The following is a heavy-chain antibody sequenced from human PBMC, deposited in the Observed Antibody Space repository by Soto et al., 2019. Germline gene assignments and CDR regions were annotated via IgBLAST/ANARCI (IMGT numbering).Heavy chain of an antibody. CDR3: ATDFGSGSYYPDY. CDR1: GGSISSGSYY. V-gene: IGHV4-31*03. D-gene: IGHD3-10*01. Sequence: QVQLQESGPGLVKPSQTLSLTCTVSGGSISSGSYYWSWIRQHPGTGLEWIGYIYYGGNTYYTPSLKCRVSISVDTAKNQFSLKVNSVTAADTAVYYCATDFGSGSYYPDYWGQGTLVTVSS. CDR2: IYYGGNT. J-gene: IGHJ4*02.